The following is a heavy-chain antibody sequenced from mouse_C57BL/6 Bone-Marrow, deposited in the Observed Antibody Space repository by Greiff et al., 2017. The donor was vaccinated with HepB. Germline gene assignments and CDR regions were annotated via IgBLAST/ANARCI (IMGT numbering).Heavy chain of an antibody. V-gene: IGHV5-4*03. J-gene: IGHJ2*01. Sequence: EVMLVESGGGLVKPGGSLKLSCAASGFTFSSYAMSWVRQTPEKRLEWVATISDGGSYTYYPDNVKGRFTISRDNAKNNLYLQISHLKSEDTAMYYCAMGLTGDYFDYWGQGTTLTVSS. CDR2: ISDGGSYT. CDR1: GFTFSSYA. D-gene: IGHD4-1*01. CDR3: AMGLTGDYFDY.